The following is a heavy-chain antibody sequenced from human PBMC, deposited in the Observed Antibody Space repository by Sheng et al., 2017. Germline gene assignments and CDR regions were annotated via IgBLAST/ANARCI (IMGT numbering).Heavy chain of an antibody. D-gene: IGHD2-8*02. J-gene: IGHJ4*02. V-gene: IGHV3-7*01. CDR3: ATKPANVLADY. CDR2: IKPDGTET. Sequence: EVQLVESGGGLVQPGGSLRLSCAASGFTFSDYWMTWVRQAPGKGLEWVANIKPDGTETYYVDSVKGRFTISRDNAKNSLYLQMNSLRAEDTAVYYCATKPANVLADYWGREPWSPSPQ. CDR1: GFTFSDYW.